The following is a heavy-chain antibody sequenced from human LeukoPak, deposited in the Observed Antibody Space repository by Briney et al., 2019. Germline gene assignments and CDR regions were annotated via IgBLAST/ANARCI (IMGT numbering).Heavy chain of an antibody. D-gene: IGHD3-16*02. Sequence: ASVKVSCKASGYTFTSYGISWVRQAPEQGLEWMGWISAYNGNTNYAQKLQGRVTMTTDTSTSTAYMELRSLRSDDTAVYYCARVPRGEHYDYVWGSYRYAQHHADYFDYWGQGTLVTVSS. CDR1: GYTFTSYG. CDR3: ARVPRGEHYDYVWGSYRYAQHHADYFDY. V-gene: IGHV1-18*04. J-gene: IGHJ4*02. CDR2: ISAYNGNT.